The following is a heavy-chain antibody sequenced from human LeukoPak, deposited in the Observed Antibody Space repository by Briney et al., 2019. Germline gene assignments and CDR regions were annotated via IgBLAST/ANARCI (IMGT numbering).Heavy chain of an antibody. D-gene: IGHD5-18*01. CDR1: GGSISSYY. J-gene: IGHJ4*02. Sequence: SETLSLTCTVSGGSISSYYWSWIRQPPGKGLEWIGFIYYSGSTNYNPSLKSRVTISVDTSKNQFSLKLSSVTAADTAVYYCARIIRGYSYGAFDYWGQGTLVTVSS. CDR3: ARIIRGYSYGAFDY. CDR2: IYYSGST. V-gene: IGHV4-59*01.